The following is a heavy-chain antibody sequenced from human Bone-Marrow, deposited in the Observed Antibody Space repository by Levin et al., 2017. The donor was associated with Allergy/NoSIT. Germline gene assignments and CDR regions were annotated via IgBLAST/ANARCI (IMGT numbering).Heavy chain of an antibody. D-gene: IGHD6-19*01. CDR1: GGSFSGYY. J-gene: IGHJ4*02. V-gene: IGHV4-34*01. CDR3: ARGGSGWNATPRGEFDY. Sequence: PSETLSLTCAVYGGSFSGYYWSWIRQPPGKGLEWIGEINHSGSTNYNPSLKSRVTISVDTSKNQFSLKLSSVTAADTAVYYCARGGSGWNATPRGEFDYWGQGTLVTVSS. CDR2: INHSGST.